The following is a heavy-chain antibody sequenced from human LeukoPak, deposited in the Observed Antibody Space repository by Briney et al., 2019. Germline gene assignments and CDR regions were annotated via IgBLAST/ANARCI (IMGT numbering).Heavy chain of an antibody. Sequence: SETLSLTCTVPGGSISTDYWNWIRQPPGKGLEWIGYIYYSGSTYYNPSLKSRVTMSVDTSKNQFSLNLNSVTAADTAVYYCARSKVQQLLNWLDPWGQGTLVTVSS. D-gene: IGHD6-13*01. CDR2: IYYSGST. V-gene: IGHV4-59*08. CDR3: ARSKVQQLLNWLDP. CDR1: GGSISTDY. J-gene: IGHJ5*02.